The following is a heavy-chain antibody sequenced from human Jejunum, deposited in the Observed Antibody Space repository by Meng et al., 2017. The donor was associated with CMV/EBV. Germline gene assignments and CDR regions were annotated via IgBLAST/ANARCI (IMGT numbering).Heavy chain of an antibody. J-gene: IGHJ4*02. D-gene: IGHD2-15*01. CDR3: ARLYCSGGSCYTIDY. CDR1: GYTFTSYA. Sequence: QVVLVKSGSEFKNPGASVKVSCKASGYTFTSYAMNWVRQAPGPGLEWMGWINTNTGNPTYAQGFTGRFVFSLDTSVSTAYLQISSLKAADTAVYYCARLYCSGGSCYTIDYWGQGTLVTVSS. CDR2: INTNTGNP. V-gene: IGHV7-4-1*02.